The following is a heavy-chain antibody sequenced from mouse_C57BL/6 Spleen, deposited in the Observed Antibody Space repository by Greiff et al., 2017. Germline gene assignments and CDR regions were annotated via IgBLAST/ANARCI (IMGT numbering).Heavy chain of an antibody. Sequence: VQLKQPGAELVRPGSSVKLSCKASGYTFTSYWMHWVKQRPIQGLEWIGNIDPSDSETHYNQKFKDKATLTVDKSSSTAYMQLSSLTSEDSAVYYCARKADYAPFAYWGQGTLVTVSA. V-gene: IGHV1-52*01. J-gene: IGHJ3*01. D-gene: IGHD1-1*02. CDR3: ARKADYAPFAY. CDR1: GYTFTSYW. CDR2: IDPSDSET.